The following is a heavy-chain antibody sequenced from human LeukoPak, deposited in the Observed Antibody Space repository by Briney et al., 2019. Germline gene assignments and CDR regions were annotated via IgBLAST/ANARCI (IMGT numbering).Heavy chain of an antibody. V-gene: IGHV3-30-3*01. CDR1: GFTFSSYA. CDR3: ARMDIVVVPEGDYYYGMDV. J-gene: IGHJ6*02. CDR2: ISYDGSNK. D-gene: IGHD2-2*03. Sequence: GGSLRLSCAASGFTFSSYAMHWVRQAPGKGLEWVAVISYDGSNKYYTDSLKGRFTISRDNSKNTLYLQMNSLRAEDTAVYYCARMDIVVVPEGDYYYGMDVWGQGTTVIVSS.